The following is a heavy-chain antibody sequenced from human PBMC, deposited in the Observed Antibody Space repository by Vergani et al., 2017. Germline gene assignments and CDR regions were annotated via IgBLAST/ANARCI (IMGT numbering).Heavy chain of an antibody. D-gene: IGHD2-21*01. CDR1: GFTFSSYS. CDR3: AKARDPNCKGGNCYSYYYGLEL. J-gene: IGHJ6*02. CDR2: ISGSGGNT. Sequence: EVQLLESGGNLIQPGGSLRLSCGASGFTFSSYSMTWVRLAPGKGLQWVSAISGSGGNTFYTDSVKGRFTISRDISKDTLYLQMNSLRVEDTAIYYCAKARDPNCKGGNCYSYYYGLELWGQGTTVTVSS. V-gene: IGHV3-23*01.